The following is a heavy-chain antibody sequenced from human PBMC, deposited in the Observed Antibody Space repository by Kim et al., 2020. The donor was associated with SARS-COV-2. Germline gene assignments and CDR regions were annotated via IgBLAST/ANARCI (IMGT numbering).Heavy chain of an antibody. J-gene: IGHJ3*02. Sequence: GGSLRLSCAASGFTFGDYAMHWVRQAPGKGLEWVSGISWNSGSIGYADSVKGRFTISRDNAKNSLYLQMNSLRAEDTALYYCAKDSGVRWLLTAGGAFDIWGQGTMVTVSS. V-gene: IGHV3-9*01. CDR1: GFTFGDYA. CDR2: ISWNSGSI. CDR3: AKDSGVRWLLTAGGAFDI. D-gene: IGHD3-22*01.